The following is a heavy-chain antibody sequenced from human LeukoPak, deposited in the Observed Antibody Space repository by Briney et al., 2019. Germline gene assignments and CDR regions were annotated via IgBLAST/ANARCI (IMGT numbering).Heavy chain of an antibody. V-gene: IGHV3-64*01. Sequence: GGSLRLSCAASGFTFSSYAMHWVRQAPGKGLEYVSAISSNGGSTYYANSVKGRFTISRDNSKNTLYLQMGSLRAEDMAVYYCARERDYYGSGIGFSVDYWGQGTLVTVSS. J-gene: IGHJ4*02. CDR2: ISSNGGST. CDR3: ARERDYYGSGIGFSVDY. CDR1: GFTFSSYA. D-gene: IGHD3-10*01.